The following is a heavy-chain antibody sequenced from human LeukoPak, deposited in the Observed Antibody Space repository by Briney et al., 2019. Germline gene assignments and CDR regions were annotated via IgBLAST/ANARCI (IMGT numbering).Heavy chain of an antibody. Sequence: LSGGSLRLSCAVSGLTFSNFKMNWVRQAPGKGLEWVSYISDSGRTTFYADSVKGRFTISRDNAKNSLYLQMNSLRAEDTAVYYCARDTTDGYCSGGSCYSDHYFDYWGQGTLVTVSS. V-gene: IGHV3-48*03. CDR2: ISDSGRTT. CDR1: GLTFSNFK. D-gene: IGHD2-15*01. J-gene: IGHJ4*02. CDR3: ARDTTDGYCSGGSCYSDHYFDY.